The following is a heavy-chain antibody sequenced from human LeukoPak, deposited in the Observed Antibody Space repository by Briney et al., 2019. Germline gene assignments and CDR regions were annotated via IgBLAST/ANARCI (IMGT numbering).Heavy chain of an antibody. V-gene: IGHV1-8*03. Sequence: PLASVKVSCKASGYTFTSYDINWVRQATGQGLEWMGWMNPNSGNTGYAQKFQGRVTITRNTSISTAYMELSSLRSEDTAVYYCARALGYCSSTSCYRNYFDYWGQGTLVTVSS. D-gene: IGHD2-2*02. J-gene: IGHJ4*02. CDR2: MNPNSGNT. CDR3: ARALGYCSSTSCYRNYFDY. CDR1: GYTFTSYD.